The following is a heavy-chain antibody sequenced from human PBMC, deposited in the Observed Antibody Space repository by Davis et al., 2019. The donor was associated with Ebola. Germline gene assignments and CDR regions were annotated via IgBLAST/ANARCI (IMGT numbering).Heavy chain of an antibody. Sequence: GESLKISCAASGFDFNNYLMNWVRQAPGKGLEWVSSLTGSGGSTFYADSVKGRFRITRDNPTKTLYLELTSLRAEDTAIYYCAKGVGEGAMDFWGQGTLVTVSS. CDR3: AKGVGEGAMDF. CDR2: LTGSGGST. J-gene: IGHJ4*02. CDR1: GFDFNNYL. V-gene: IGHV3-23*01. D-gene: IGHD1-26*01.